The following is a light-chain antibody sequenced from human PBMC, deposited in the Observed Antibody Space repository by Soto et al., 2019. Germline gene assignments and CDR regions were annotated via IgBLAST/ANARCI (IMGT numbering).Light chain of an antibody. CDR2: GAS. Sequence: EIVMTQSPGTLSLSPGERATLSCRASQSISSSYLAWYQQKPGQAPRLLVYGASSRATGTPDRFSGSGSGTDFTLTISRLEPEDFALYYSQQYSSTFWTFGQGTKVDIK. CDR1: QSISSSY. CDR3: QQYSSTFWT. V-gene: IGKV3-20*01. J-gene: IGKJ1*01.